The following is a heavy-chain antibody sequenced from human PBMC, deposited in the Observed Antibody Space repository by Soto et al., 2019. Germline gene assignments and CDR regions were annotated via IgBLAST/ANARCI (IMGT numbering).Heavy chain of an antibody. CDR3: AREPRYCSSNSCAFDY. J-gene: IGHJ4*02. Sequence: GASVKVSCKASGGTFSRYAISWVRPAPGQGLEWMGGIIPIFGTANYAQKFQGRVTITADESTSTAYMELSSLRSEDTAVYYCAREPRYCSSNSCAFDYWGQGTLVTVS. D-gene: IGHD2-2*01. V-gene: IGHV1-69*13. CDR2: IIPIFGTA. CDR1: GGTFSRYA.